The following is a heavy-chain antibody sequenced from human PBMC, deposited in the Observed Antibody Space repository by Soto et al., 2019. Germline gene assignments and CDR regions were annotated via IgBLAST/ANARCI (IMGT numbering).Heavy chain of an antibody. CDR1: GYTFTSYG. CDR2: ISAYNGNT. Sequence: QVQLVQSGAEVKKPGASVKVSCKASGYTFTSYGISWVRQAPGQGLEWMGWISAYNGNTNYAQKLQGRVTMTTDTSTSTAYRELRSLRSDDTAVYYCARDYGSSSRRAAYYYYGMDVWGQGTTVTVSS. V-gene: IGHV1-18*01. J-gene: IGHJ6*02. D-gene: IGHD6-6*01. CDR3: ARDYGSSSRRAAYYYYGMDV.